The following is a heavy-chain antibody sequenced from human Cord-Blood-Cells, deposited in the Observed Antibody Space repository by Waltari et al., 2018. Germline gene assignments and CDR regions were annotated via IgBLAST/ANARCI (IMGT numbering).Heavy chain of an antibody. CDR3: ARHLTSSSWYGWYFDL. CDR1: GGSISSSSYY. Sequence: QLQLQESGPGLVKPSETLSLTCTVSGGSISSSSYYWGWIRQPPGEGLEWIGSIYYSGSTSYNPSLKRRVTISVDTAKTQFSLKLSSVTAADTAVYYCARHLTSSSWYGWYFDLWGRGTLVTVSS. V-gene: IGHV4-39*01. CDR2: IYYSGST. J-gene: IGHJ2*01. D-gene: IGHD6-13*01.